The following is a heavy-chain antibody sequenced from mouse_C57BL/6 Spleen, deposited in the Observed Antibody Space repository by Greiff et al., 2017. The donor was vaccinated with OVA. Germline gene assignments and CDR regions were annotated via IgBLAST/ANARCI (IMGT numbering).Heavy chain of an antibody. Sequence: VQLQQSGPELVKPGASVKLSCKASGYTFTSYDINWVKQRPGQGLEWLGLIYPRDGSTKYNEKFKGKATLTVDTSSSTAYMELHSLTSEDSAVYFCARKVDSSPFYWGQGTTRTVSS. J-gene: IGHJ2*01. D-gene: IGHD3-2*02. CDR3: ARKVDSSPFY. CDR2: IYPRDGST. V-gene: IGHV1-85*01. CDR1: GYTFTSYD.